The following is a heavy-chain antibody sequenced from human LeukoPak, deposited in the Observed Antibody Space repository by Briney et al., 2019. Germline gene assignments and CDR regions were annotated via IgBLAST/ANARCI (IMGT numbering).Heavy chain of an antibody. CDR3: ARGRGYGDY. CDR2: INHSGST. J-gene: IGHJ4*02. V-gene: IGHV4-34*01. D-gene: IGHD5-12*01. CDR1: GGSFSGYY. Sequence: SETLSLTCAVYGGSFSGYYWSWIRQPPGKGLEWIGEINHSGSTNYNPSLKSRVTISVDTSKNQFSLKLSSVTAADTAVYYCARGRGYGDYWGQGTLVTVSS.